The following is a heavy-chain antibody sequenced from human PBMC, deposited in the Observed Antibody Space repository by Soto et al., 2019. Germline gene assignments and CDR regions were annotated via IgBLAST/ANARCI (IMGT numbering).Heavy chain of an antibody. J-gene: IGHJ4*02. CDR2: IFHSGST. Sequence: SETLSLTCAVSGYSISSGYYWVWIRQPPGKGLEWVGTIFHSGSTFYNPSPKSRVTISLDTSSNQFSLTLSSVTAADTAVYYCAGDEHSWYWFYYWGQGTLVTVSS. D-gene: IGHD3-22*01. CDR3: AGDEHSWYWFYY. CDR1: GYSISSGYY. V-gene: IGHV4-38-2*01.